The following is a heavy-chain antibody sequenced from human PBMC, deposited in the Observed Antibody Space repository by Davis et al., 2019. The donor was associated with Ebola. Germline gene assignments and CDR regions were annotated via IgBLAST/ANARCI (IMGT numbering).Heavy chain of an antibody. CDR1: GYTFTSYG. CDR2: ISAYNGNT. D-gene: IGHD1-26*01. V-gene: IGHV1-18*01. J-gene: IGHJ4*02. CDR3: ARVVSPYSGSYNIFDY. Sequence: ASVKVSCKASGYTFTSYGISWVRQAPGQGLEWMGWISAYNGNTNYAQRLQGRVTMTTDTSTSTAYMELRSLRSDDTAVYYCARVVSPYSGSYNIFDYWGQGTLVTVSS.